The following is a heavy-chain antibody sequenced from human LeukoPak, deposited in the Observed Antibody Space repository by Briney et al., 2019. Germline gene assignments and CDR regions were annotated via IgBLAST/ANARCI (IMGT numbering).Heavy chain of an antibody. D-gene: IGHD2-21*01. J-gene: IGHJ4*02. CDR3: ARSRGIPEYYFDY. CDR2: IIPVFGTA. CDR1: GGTFSSYA. V-gene: IGHV1-69*13. Sequence: SVKVSCKASGGTFSSYAISWVRQAPGQGLEWMGGIIPVFGTANYAQKFQGRVTITADESTSTAYMELSSLRSEDTAVYYCARSRGIPEYYFDYWGQGTLVTVSS.